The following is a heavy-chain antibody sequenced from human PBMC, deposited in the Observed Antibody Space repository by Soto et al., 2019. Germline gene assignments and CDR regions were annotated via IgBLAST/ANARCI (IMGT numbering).Heavy chain of an antibody. V-gene: IGHV4-34*01. CDR3: ARGQEAARDPYYYYMDV. Sequence: TLSLTCAVYGGSFSGYYWSWIRQPPGKGLEWIGEINHSGSTNYNPSLKSRVTISVDTSKNQFSLKLSSVTAADTAVYYCARGQEAARDPYYYYMDVWGKGTTVTVSS. J-gene: IGHJ6*03. CDR2: INHSGST. D-gene: IGHD6-6*01. CDR1: GGSFSGYY.